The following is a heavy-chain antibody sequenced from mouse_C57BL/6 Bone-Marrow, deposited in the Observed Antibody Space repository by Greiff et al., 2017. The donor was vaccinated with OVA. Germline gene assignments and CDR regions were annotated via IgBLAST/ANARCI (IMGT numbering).Heavy chain of an antibody. CDR2: ISNGGGST. V-gene: IGHV5-12*01. CDR3: ARLDAMDY. CDR1: GFTFSDFY. Sequence: DVHLVESGGGLVQPGGSLKLSCAASGFTFSDFYMYWIRQTPEKRLEWVAYISNGGGSTYYPDTVKGRFTISRDNAKNTLYLQMSRLKSEDTAMYYCARLDAMDYWGQGTSVTVSS. J-gene: IGHJ4*01.